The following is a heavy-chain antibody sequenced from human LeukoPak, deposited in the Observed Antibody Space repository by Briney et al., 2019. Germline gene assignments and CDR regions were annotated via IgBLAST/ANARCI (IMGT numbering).Heavy chain of an antibody. CDR2: ISGSGTNT. J-gene: IGHJ4*02. Sequence: GGSLRLSCAASGFTFANYAMSWVRQAPGKGLEWVAAISGSGTNTNYADSVKGRFTIFRDNSENTVRLQMNSLRADDTALYYCAKGIYDRYGSGLFDYWGQGTRVSVSS. CDR3: AKGIYDRYGSGLFDY. D-gene: IGHD6-13*01. V-gene: IGHV3-23*01. CDR1: GFTFANYA.